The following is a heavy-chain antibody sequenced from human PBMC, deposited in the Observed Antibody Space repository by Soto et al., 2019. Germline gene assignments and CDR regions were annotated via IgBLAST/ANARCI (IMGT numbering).Heavy chain of an antibody. V-gene: IGHV3-33*01. CDR2: IWYDGSNK. D-gene: IGHD2-21*02. CDR1: GFTFSSYG. J-gene: IGHJ4*02. CDR3: ARDDGYCGGDCYSTPDY. Sequence: QVQLVESGGGVVQPGRSLRLSCAASGFTFSSYGMHWVRQAPGKGLEWVAVIWYDGSNKYYADSVKGRFTISRDNSKKTLYLQMNSLRAEDTAVYYCARDDGYCGGDCYSTPDYWGQGTLVTVSS.